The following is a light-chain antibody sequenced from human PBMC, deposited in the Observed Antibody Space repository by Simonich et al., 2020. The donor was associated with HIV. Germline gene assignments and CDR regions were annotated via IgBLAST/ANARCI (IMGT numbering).Light chain of an antibody. CDR1: QSLISNS. CDR3: QQYGRALT. J-gene: IGKJ4*01. V-gene: IGKV3D-20*01. CDR2: DAS. Sequence: EIVLTQSPDTLSLSPGERATLSCRASQSLISNSLAWYQQKPGLAPRLLIYDASSRATGIPDRFSGSGSGTDFTLTISRLEPEDFAVYYCQQYGRALTFGGGTKVEIK.